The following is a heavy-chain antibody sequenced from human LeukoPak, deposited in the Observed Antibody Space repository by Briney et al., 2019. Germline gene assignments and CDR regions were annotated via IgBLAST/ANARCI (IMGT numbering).Heavy chain of an antibody. J-gene: IGHJ4*02. CDR1: GFTFRTYG. Sequence: GRSLRLSCAASGFTFRTYGMHWVRQAPGKGPEWVADRWNDGSNKHYGDSVKGRFTISRDNSKKTVYLQMNSVRVEDTAVYYCAKVLGGTGYFDYWGQGTLVTVSS. CDR3: AKVLGGTGYFDY. CDR2: RWNDGSNK. V-gene: IGHV3-33*06. D-gene: IGHD3-16*01.